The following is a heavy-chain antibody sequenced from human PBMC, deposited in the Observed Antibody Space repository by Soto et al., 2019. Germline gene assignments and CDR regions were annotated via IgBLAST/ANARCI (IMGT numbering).Heavy chain of an antibody. V-gene: IGHV4-34*01. CDR1: GGSFRGFY. D-gene: IGHD6-19*01. J-gene: IGHJ4*02. CDR3: ARVAMAGTRVDY. CDR2: INHSGST. Sequence: KPSETLSLTCAVSGGSFRGFYWTWLRQTPGKGLEWIGDINHSGSTNYYWSLKSRVTISVDKSKNQFSLKLSSVTAADTAVYYCARVAMAGTRVDYWGQGPLVTVSS.